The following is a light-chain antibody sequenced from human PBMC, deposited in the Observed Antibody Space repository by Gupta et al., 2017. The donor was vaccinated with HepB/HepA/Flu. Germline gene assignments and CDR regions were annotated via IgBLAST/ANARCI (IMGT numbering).Light chain of an antibody. V-gene: IGKV4-1*01. CDR3: QHYDSTPIT. Sequence: DIVMTQFPDSLAVSLGERATINCKSSQSLLYSSNNKNRLAWYQQKAGQPPKLLLYWASTRVSGVPDRFSGSGSGTDFTLTISSLQAEDVAVYYCQHYDSTPITFGQGTRLEIK. CDR2: WAS. J-gene: IGKJ5*01. CDR1: QSLLYSSNNKNR.